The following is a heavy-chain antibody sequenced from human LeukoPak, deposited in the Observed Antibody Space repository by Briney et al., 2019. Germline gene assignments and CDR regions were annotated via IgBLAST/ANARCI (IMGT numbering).Heavy chain of an antibody. J-gene: IGHJ5*01. V-gene: IGHV1-69*05. Sequence: SVKVSCKASGGTFSSYSISWVRQAPGPGREWMGRIIPIFGTANHEQKCQGRVTITTDESTSPDYMELSSLRAEDTAVYYCAKSRDGYNLGWFDSWGQGTLVTVSS. CDR3: AKSRDGYNLGWFDS. CDR2: IIPIFGTA. D-gene: IGHD5-24*01. CDR1: GGTFSSYS.